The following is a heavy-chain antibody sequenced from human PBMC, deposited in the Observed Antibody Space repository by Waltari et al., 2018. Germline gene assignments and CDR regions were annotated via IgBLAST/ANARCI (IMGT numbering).Heavy chain of an antibody. CDR1: GFTFSSYR. CDR3: ARLHSANY. J-gene: IGHJ4*02. CDR2: INAEGSEK. V-gene: IGHV3-7*01. D-gene: IGHD2-15*01. Sequence: EVQVVESGGDLVQPGGSLRLSCAASGFTFSSYRMTWVRQDPGKGLEGVANINAEGSEKEYVDSVKGRFTIARDNAKNSLYLQMNSLRVEDTAVYYCARLHSANYWGQGTLVTVSS.